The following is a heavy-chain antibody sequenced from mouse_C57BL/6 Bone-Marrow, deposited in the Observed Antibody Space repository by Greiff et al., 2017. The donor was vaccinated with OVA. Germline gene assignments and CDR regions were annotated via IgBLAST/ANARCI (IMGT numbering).Heavy chain of an antibody. V-gene: IGHV1-55*01. CDR1: GYTFTSYW. CDR2: IYPGSGST. Sequence: QVQLQQPGAELVKPGASVKMSCKASGYTFTSYWITWVKQRPGQGLEWIGDIYPGSGSTNYNEKFKSKATLTVDTSSSTAYMQLSSLTSEDSAVYYCERGYYSSYYAMDYWGQGTSVTVSS. J-gene: IGHJ4*01. CDR3: ERGYYSSYYAMDY. D-gene: IGHD2-3*01.